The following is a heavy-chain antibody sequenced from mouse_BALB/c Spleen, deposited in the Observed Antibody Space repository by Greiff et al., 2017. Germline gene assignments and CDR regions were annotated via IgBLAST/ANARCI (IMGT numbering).Heavy chain of an antibody. CDR1: GYSITSDYA. CDR2: ISYSGST. J-gene: IGHJ4*01. D-gene: IGHD2-4*01. V-gene: IGHV3-2*02. Sequence: EVMLVESGPGLVKPSQSLSLTCTVTGYSITSDYAWNWIRQFPGNKLEWMGYISYSGSTSYNPSLKSRISITRDTSKNQFFLQLNSVTTEDTATYYCANMITTGNYYAMDYWGQGTSVTVSS. CDR3: ANMITTGNYYAMDY.